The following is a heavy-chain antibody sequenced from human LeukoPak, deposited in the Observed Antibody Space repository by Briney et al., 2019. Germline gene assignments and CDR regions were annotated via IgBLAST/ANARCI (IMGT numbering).Heavy chain of an antibody. J-gene: IGHJ6*02. D-gene: IGHD6-6*01. V-gene: IGHV3-30-3*01. CDR2: ISSDGSNK. CDR3: ARMGYSSSGYYYYGMDV. CDR1: GFTFSTYA. Sequence: GRSLRLSCAASGFTFSTYAMHWVRQAPGKGLEWVAVISSDGSNKYYADSVKGRFTISRDNSKNTLYLQMNRLRAEGTAVYYCARMGYSSSGYYYYGMDVWGQGTTVTVSS.